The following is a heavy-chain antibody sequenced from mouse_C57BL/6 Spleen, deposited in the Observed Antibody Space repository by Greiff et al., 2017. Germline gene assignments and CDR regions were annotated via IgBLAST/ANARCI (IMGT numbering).Heavy chain of an antibody. CDR3: ARKDYYGSSSRAY. CDR2: IYPGDGDT. Sequence: QVQLKQSGPELVKPGASVKISCKASGYAFSSSWMNWVKQRPGKGLEWIGRIYPGDGDTNYNGRFKGKATLTADKSSSTAYMQLSSLTSEDSAVYFCARKDYYGSSSRAYWGQGTLVTVSA. CDR1: GYAFSSSW. J-gene: IGHJ3*01. D-gene: IGHD1-1*01. V-gene: IGHV1-82*01.